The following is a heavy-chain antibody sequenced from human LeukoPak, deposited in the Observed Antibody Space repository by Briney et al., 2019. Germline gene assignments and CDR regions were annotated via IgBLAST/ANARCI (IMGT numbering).Heavy chain of an antibody. CDR3: ARGVGYCSGGNCYGVGSSDY. V-gene: IGHV3-30-3*01. Sequence: GGSLRLSCAASGFTFSSYAMHWVRQAPGKGLEWVAVISYDGSNKYYADSVKGRFTISRDNSKNTLYLQMNSLRAEDTAVYYCARGVGYCSGGNCYGVGSSDYWGQGTLVTVSS. D-gene: IGHD2-15*01. J-gene: IGHJ4*02. CDR2: ISYDGSNK. CDR1: GFTFSSYA.